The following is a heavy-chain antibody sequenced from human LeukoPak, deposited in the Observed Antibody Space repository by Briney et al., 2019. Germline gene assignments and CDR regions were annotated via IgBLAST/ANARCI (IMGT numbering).Heavy chain of an antibody. J-gene: IGHJ5*02. D-gene: IGHD1-14*01. V-gene: IGHV3-21*01. CDR1: GFTFSSYS. Sequence: GGSLRLSCAASGFTFSSYSMNWVRQAPGKGLEWVSCISSNTVYKYFADSVKGRFTISRDNAKNSLYLQMNSLRAEDTAVYFCARGPEGSSLNWFDPWGQGTLVTVSS. CDR2: ISSNTVYK. CDR3: ARGPEGSSLNWFDP.